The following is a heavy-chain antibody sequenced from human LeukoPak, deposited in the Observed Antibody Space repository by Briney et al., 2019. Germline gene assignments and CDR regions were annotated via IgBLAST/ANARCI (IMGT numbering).Heavy chain of an antibody. CDR1: GYTFTSYG. J-gene: IGHJ4*02. CDR3: ARNRGPEYPPTATDY. CDR2: ISAYNGDT. Sequence: ASVKVSCKASGYTFTSYGISWVRQAPGQGLEWMGWISAYNGDTNYAQKLQGRVTMTTDTSTRTAYMELRSLRSDATAVYCCARNRGPEYPPTATDYWGQGTLVTVSS. D-gene: IGHD7-27*01. V-gene: IGHV1-18*01.